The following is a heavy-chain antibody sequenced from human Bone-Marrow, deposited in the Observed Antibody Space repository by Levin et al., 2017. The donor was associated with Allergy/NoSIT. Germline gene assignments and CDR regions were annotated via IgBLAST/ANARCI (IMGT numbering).Heavy chain of an antibody. Sequence: PSGGSLRLSCSASGFNFRIYAMHWVRQAPGKGLEWMAGISFDGRNVFYADSVKGRFTISRDNSMKTLSLQMSSLRPEDTGVYYCAKDEGTLEDNYYYYNVDVWGQGTTVTVSS. CDR1: GFNFRIYA. D-gene: IGHD2-15*01. CDR2: ISFDGRNV. CDR3: AKDEGTLEDNYYYYNVDV. V-gene: IGHV3-30*04. J-gene: IGHJ6*02.